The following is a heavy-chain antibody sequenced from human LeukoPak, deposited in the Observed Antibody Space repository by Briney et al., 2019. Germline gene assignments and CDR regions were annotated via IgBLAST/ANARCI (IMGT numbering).Heavy chain of an antibody. CDR3: ARDGRYYDSSPEGAFDI. CDR2: IIPIFGTA. Sequence: SVKVSCKASGGTFSSYAISWVRQAPGQGLEWMGGIIPIFGTANYAQKFQGRVTITADKSTSTAYMELSSLRSEDTAVYYCARDGRYYDSSPEGAFDIWGQGTMVTVSS. D-gene: IGHD3-22*01. V-gene: IGHV1-69*06. J-gene: IGHJ3*02. CDR1: GGTFSSYA.